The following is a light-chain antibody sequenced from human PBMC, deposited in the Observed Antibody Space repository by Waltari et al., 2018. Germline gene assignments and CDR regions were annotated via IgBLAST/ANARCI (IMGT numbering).Light chain of an antibody. CDR2: DAS. V-gene: IGKV1-33*01. CDR1: QDISNY. CDR3: QQYDNLPYALT. Sequence: DIQMTQSPSSLSASVGDRVTITCQASQDISNYLNWYQQKPGKAPKLLIYDASNLETGVPSRFSGSGSGTDFTFTINSLQPEDIATYYCQQYDNLPYALTFGGGTKVEIK. J-gene: IGKJ4*01.